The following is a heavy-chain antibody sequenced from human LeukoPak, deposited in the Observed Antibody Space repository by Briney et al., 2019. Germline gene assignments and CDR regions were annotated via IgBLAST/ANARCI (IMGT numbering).Heavy chain of an antibody. D-gene: IGHD6-6*01. CDR1: GYSISSGYY. V-gene: IGHV4-38-2*02. CDR3: AREISGSSSFFYYYYYMDV. Sequence: SETLSLTCTVSGYSISSGYYWGWIRQPPGKGLEWIGSIYYSGSTYYNPSLKSRVTISVDTSKNQFSLKLSSVTAADTAVYYCAREISGSSSFFYYYYYMDVWGKGTTVTVSS. CDR2: IYYSGST. J-gene: IGHJ6*03.